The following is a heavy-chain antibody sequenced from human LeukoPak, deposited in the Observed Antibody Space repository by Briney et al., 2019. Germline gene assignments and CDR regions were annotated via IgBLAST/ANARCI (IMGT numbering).Heavy chain of an antibody. J-gene: IGHJ5*02. CDR3: ARDQMAAAGTDWFDP. D-gene: IGHD6-25*01. Sequence: GGSLRLSCAASGFTFSSYGMHWVRQAPGKGLEWVAVIWYDGSNKYYADSVKGRFTVSRDDSKKTVNLQMNSLRGEDTAVYYCARDQMAAAGTDWFDPWGQGTLVTVSS. V-gene: IGHV3-33*01. CDR2: IWYDGSNK. CDR1: GFTFSSYG.